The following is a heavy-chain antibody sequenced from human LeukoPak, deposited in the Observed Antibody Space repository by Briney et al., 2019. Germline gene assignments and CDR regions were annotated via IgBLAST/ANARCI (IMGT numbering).Heavy chain of an antibody. CDR3: ARDPRNQIVVVPAAHPDGMDV. CDR2: ISAYNGNT. V-gene: IGHV1-18*01. CDR1: GYTFTSYG. J-gene: IGHJ6*02. D-gene: IGHD2-2*01. Sequence: GASVKVSCKASGYTFTSYGISWVRQAPGQGLEWMGWISAYNGNTNYAQKLQGRVTMTTDTSTSTAYMELRSLRSDDTAVYYCARDPRNQIVVVPAAHPDGMDVWGQGTTVTVSS.